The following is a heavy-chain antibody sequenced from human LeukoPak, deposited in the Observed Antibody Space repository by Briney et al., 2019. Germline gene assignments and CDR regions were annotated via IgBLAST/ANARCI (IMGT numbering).Heavy chain of an antibody. CDR2: INDSGSS. CDR3: ARGVTTHYSLFESDGLFVGPLDS. V-gene: IGHV4-31*03. Sequence: SQTLSLTCTVSGGSISSGGYYWSWIRQHPGKGLEWIGYINDSGSSYYNPSLKTRVTISVDTSMNQFSLKLSSVTAADTAVYYCARGVTTHYSLFESDGLFVGPLDSWGQGTLVTVSS. CDR1: GGSISSGGYY. J-gene: IGHJ4*02. D-gene: IGHD4-17*01.